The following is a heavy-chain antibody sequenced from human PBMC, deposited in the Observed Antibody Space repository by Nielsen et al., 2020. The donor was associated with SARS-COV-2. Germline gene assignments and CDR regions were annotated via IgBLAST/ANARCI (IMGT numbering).Heavy chain of an antibody. CDR1: GFTFSSYA. V-gene: IGHV3-9*01. Sequence: GGSLRLSCAASGFTFSSYAMHWVRQAPGKGLEWVSGISWNSGSIGYADSVKGRFTISRDNAKNSLYLQMNSLRAEDTALYYCAKEGDYGDYNWFDPWGQGTLVTVSS. D-gene: IGHD4-17*01. J-gene: IGHJ5*02. CDR3: AKEGDYGDYNWFDP. CDR2: ISWNSGSI.